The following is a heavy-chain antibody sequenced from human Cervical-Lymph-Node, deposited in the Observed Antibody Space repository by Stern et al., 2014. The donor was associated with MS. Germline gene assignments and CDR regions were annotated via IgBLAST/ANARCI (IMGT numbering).Heavy chain of an antibody. V-gene: IGHV1-18*01. D-gene: IGHD1-1*01. CDR3: AREGPGTAGTTDYYYGMDV. CDR1: GYTFTTYG. Sequence: VHLVESGAEVKKPGASVKVSCKTSGYTFTTYGLNWVRQAPGQGLEWMGWITAYNGHTNYAQKFQGRVTMTTDTSTSTAYMELRSLRSDDSAVYYCAREGPGTAGTTDYYYGMDVWGQGTTVTVSS. J-gene: IGHJ6*02. CDR2: ITAYNGHT.